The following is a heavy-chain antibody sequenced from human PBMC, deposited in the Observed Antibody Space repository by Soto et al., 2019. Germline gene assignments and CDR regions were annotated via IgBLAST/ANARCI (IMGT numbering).Heavy chain of an antibody. CDR3: ARDRGYGDYPANWFDP. Sequence: LSLTCTVSGGSISSGDYYWSWIRQPPGKGLEWIGYTYYSGSTYYNPSLKSRVTISVDTSKNQFSLKLSSVTAADTAVYYCARDRGYGDYPANWFDPWGQGTLVTVSS. CDR1: GGSISSGDYY. J-gene: IGHJ5*02. CDR2: TYYSGST. V-gene: IGHV4-30-4*01. D-gene: IGHD4-17*01.